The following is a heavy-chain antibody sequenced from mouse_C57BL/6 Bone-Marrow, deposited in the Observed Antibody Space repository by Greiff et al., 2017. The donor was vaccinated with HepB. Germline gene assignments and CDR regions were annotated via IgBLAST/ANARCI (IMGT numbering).Heavy chain of an antibody. D-gene: IGHD1-1*01. CDR2: IWSGGST. Sequence: QVHVKQSGPGLVQPSQSLSITCTVSGFSLTSYGVHWVRQPPGKGLEWLGVIWSGGSTDYNAAFISRLSISKDNSKSQVFFKMNSLQADDTAIYYCAKNITTVVADYWGQGTTLTVSS. V-gene: IGHV2-4*01. J-gene: IGHJ2*01. CDR1: GFSLTSYG. CDR3: AKNITTVVADY.